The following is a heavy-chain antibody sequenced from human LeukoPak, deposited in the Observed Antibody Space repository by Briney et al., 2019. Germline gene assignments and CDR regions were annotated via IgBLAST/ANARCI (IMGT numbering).Heavy chain of an antibody. CDR2: ININGGGT. J-gene: IGHJ4*02. D-gene: IGHD3-16*01. CDR3: VKDRYVDY. CDR1: GFSFTSH. Sequence: GGSLRLSCLASGFSFTSHMHWVRQAPGKGLEYVSSININGGGTYYADSVKGRFTISIDNSKNTLYLQMSSLRAEDTAVYYCVKDRYVDYWGQGTLVTVSS. V-gene: IGHV3-64D*09.